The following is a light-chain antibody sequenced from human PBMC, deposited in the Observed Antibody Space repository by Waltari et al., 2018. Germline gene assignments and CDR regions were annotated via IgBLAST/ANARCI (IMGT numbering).Light chain of an antibody. CDR3: QVWHDRSNHVV. CDR1: KIGSKN. V-gene: IGLV3-21*04. CDR2: CDT. Sequence: SYVLTQPPSVSVAPGKTATITCGGDKIGSKNVHWYQQRPGQAPALVISCDTDRPPEIPERFTGSNSGDTATLTSSRVEVGDEADYYCQVWHDRSNHVVFGGGTKLTVL. J-gene: IGLJ3*02.